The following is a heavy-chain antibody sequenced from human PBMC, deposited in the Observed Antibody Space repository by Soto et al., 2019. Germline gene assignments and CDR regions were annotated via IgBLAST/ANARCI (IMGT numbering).Heavy chain of an antibody. J-gene: IGHJ2*01. CDR1: GGTFSSYT. V-gene: IGHV1-69*05. CDR2: IIPIFGTA. Sequence: QVQLVQSGAEVKKPGSSVTVSCKASGGTFSSYTISWVRQAPGQGLEWMGGIIPIFGTANYAQKFQGRVTISSRESTSPAYMEWSSLRSEDTAVYSCATGNHRWLPLWYFDLWGRGTLVTVSS. D-gene: IGHD5-12*01. CDR3: ATGNHRWLPLWYFDL.